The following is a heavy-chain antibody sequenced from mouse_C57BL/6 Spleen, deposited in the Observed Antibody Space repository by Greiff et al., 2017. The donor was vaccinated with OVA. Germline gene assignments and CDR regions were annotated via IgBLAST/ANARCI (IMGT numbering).Heavy chain of an antibody. D-gene: IGHD2-5*01. V-gene: IGHV5-17*01. Sequence: EVLLVESGGGLVKPGGSLTLSCAASGFTFSDYGMHWVRQAPEKGLVWVAYISSCSSTIYYAATVKGRFSIPSDNAKNTLFLQMTSLRSEDTAMYYCARAYYSNYEVAYWGQGTLVTVSA. CDR2: ISSCSSTI. CDR3: ARAYYSNYEVAY. J-gene: IGHJ3*01. CDR1: GFTFSDYG.